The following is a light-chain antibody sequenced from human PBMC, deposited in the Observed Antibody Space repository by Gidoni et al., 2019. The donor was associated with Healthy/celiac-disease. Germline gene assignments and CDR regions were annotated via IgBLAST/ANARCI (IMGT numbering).Light chain of an antibody. CDR3: QQYNKWPPGHT. CDR1: QSVGRT. Sequence: ERVMTQSPATLSVSTGERATLSCRASQSVGRTLAWYQQKPGQAPRLLIYGASTRATGIPARFSGSGSETEFTLTISSLQSEDFAVYYCQQYNKWPPGHTFGQGTKLEIK. CDR2: GAS. V-gene: IGKV3-15*01. J-gene: IGKJ2*01.